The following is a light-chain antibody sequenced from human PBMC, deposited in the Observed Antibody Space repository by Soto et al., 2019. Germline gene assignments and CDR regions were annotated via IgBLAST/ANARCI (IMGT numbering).Light chain of an antibody. CDR1: SSDVGGYNY. Sequence: QSVLTQPASVSGSPGQSITISCTGTSSDVGGYNYVYWYQQHPGKAPKLTIYEVSNRPSGVSNRFSGSKSGNTASLTISGLQAEDEADDYCSSYTSTNTVLFGGGTKLTVL. J-gene: IGLJ2*01. V-gene: IGLV2-14*01. CDR2: EVS. CDR3: SSYTSTNTVL.